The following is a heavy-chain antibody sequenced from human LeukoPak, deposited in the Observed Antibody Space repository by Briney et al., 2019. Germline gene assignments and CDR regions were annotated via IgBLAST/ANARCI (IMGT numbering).Heavy chain of an antibody. CDR3: ARDDSGSYYFDY. J-gene: IGHJ4*02. CDR1: GYTFTRYD. D-gene: IGHD1-26*01. Sequence: ASVKVSCKASGYTFTRYDINWVRQATGQGVEWMGWMNPNSGNTGYAQKFQGRVTMTRNTSISTAYMELSSLRSEDTAVYYCARDDSGSYYFDYWGQGTLVTVSS. V-gene: IGHV1-8*01. CDR2: MNPNSGNT.